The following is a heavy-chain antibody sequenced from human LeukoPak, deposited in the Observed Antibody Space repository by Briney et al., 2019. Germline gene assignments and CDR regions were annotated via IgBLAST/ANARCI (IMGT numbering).Heavy chain of an antibody. CDR1: GFTFGSYA. V-gene: IGHV3-30*04. J-gene: IGHJ4*02. CDR2: ISYDGSNK. Sequence: GGSLRLSCAASGFTFGSYAMHWVRQAPGKGLEWVAVISYDGSNKYYADSVKGRFTISRDNSKNTLYLQMNSLRAEDTAVYYCAREGIAARAFDYWGQGTLVTVSS. CDR3: AREGIAARAFDY. D-gene: IGHD6-6*01.